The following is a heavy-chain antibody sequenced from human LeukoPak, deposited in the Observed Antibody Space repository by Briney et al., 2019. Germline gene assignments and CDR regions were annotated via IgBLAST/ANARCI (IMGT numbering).Heavy chain of an antibody. V-gene: IGHV3-74*01. J-gene: IGHJ4*02. CDR3: ARDGGLLPDN. D-gene: IGHD2-21*02. CDR1: GFPFSTYW. CDR2: ISPDGSSR. Sequence: VGSLRLSCAASGFPFSTYWMHWVREPPGKGLMWVSRISPDGSSRSYADSVKGRFIISRDNAKNTLSLQRNSLTAADTAVYYCARDGGLLPDNWGKGTLVTVSS.